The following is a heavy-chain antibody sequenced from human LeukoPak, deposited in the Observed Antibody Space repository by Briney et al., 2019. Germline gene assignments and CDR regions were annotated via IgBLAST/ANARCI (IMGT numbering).Heavy chain of an antibody. CDR3: ARSRGSYSY. CDR1: GYTFTSYD. D-gene: IGHD1-26*01. J-gene: IGHJ4*02. V-gene: IGHV1-2*02. CDR2: INPNSGGT. Sequence: ASVKVSCKASGYTFTSYDINWVRQAPGQGLEWMGWINPNSGGTNYAQKFQGRVTMTRDTSISTAYMELSRLRSDDTAVYYCARSRGSYSYWGQGTLVTVSS.